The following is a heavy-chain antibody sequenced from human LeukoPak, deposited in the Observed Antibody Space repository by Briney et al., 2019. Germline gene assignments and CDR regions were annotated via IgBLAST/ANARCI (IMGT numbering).Heavy chain of an antibody. Sequence: PGGSLRLSCAASGFTFSNYWMHWVRQAPGKGLVWVSRINSDGINTSYADSVKGRFTISRDNAKNSVFLQISGLRADDTAVYYCARGFAWYDYWGQGTLVAVSS. V-gene: IGHV3-74*01. D-gene: IGHD3-9*01. CDR3: ARGFAWYDY. CDR1: GFTFSNYW. J-gene: IGHJ4*02. CDR2: INSDGINT.